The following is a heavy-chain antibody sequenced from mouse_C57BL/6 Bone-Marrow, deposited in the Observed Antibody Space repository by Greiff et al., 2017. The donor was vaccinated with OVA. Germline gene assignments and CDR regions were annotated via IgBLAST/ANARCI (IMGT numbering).Heavy chain of an antibody. CDR1: GYTFTNYW. V-gene: IGHV1-63*01. D-gene: IGHD2-4*01. J-gene: IGHJ4*01. CDR2: IYPGGGYT. CDR3: ARAGGLRHGYAMDY. Sequence: VQLQQSGAELVRPGTSVKMSCKASGYTFTNYWIGWAKQRPGHGLEWIGDIYPGGGYTNYNEKFKGKATLTADKSSSTAYMQFSSLTSEDSAIYYCARAGGLRHGYAMDYWGQGTSVTVSS.